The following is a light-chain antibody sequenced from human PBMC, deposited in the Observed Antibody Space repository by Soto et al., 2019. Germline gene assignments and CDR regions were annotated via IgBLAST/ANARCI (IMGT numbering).Light chain of an antibody. V-gene: IGKV3-15*01. CDR1: QSVRRY. CDR3: QQYNNWPPWT. J-gene: IGKJ1*01. Sequence: IVLTPSPAYLSLSPVERAPLSCMASQSVRRYLAWYQQKPGQAPRLLIYGASTRATGIPARFSGSGSGTEFTLTISSLQSEDFAVYYCQQYNNWPPWTFGQGTKVDIK. CDR2: GAS.